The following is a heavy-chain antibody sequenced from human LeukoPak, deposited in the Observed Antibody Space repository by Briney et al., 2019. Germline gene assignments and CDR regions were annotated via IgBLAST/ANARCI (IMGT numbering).Heavy chain of an antibody. Sequence: GGSLRLSCAASGFTFSSYAMHWVRQAPGKGLEWVAVISYDGSNKYYADSVKGRFTISRDNAKNSLYLQMNSLRAEDTAVYYCARGRGSDYYDDAFDPWGQGTLVTVSS. CDR3: ARGRGSDYYDDAFDP. CDR2: ISYDGSNK. J-gene: IGHJ5*02. V-gene: IGHV3-30*04. CDR1: GFTFSSYA. D-gene: IGHD3-22*01.